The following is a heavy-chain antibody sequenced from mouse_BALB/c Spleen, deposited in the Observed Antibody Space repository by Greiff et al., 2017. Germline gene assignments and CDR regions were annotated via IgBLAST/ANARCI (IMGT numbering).Heavy chain of an antibody. Sequence: VKLMESGPGLVAPSQSLSITCTVSGFSLTSYGVHWVRQPPGKGLEWLGVIWAGGSTNYNSALMSRLSISKDNSKSQVFLKMNSLQTDDTAMYYCAREGGRPWFAYWGQGTLVTVSA. CDR3: AREGGRPWFAY. V-gene: IGHV2-9*02. D-gene: IGHD1-1*01. CDR2: IWAGGST. J-gene: IGHJ3*01. CDR1: GFSLTSYG.